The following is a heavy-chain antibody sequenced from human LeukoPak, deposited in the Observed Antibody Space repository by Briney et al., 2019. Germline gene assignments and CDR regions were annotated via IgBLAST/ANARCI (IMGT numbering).Heavy chain of an antibody. J-gene: IGHJ6*03. D-gene: IGHD6-6*01. CDR1: GGSISSYY. Sequence: SETLSLTCTVSGGSISSYYWSWIRQPAGKGLEWIGRIYTSGSTNYNPSLKSRVTMSVDTSKNQFSLKLSSVTAADTAVYYCARVGMIAARPGPGAPHYYYYMDVWGKGTTVTVSS. CDR3: ARVGMIAARPGPGAPHYYYYMDV. CDR2: IYTSGST. V-gene: IGHV4-4*07.